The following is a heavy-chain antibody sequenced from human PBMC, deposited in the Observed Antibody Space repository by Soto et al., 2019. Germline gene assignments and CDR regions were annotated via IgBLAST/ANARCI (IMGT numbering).Heavy chain of an antibody. J-gene: IGHJ6*02. CDR3: ARVGPGIAAAVDGMDV. V-gene: IGHV3-33*01. D-gene: IGHD6-13*01. CDR1: GFTFSSYG. Sequence: GGSLRLSCAASGFTFSSYGMHLVRQAPDKGLEWVAVIWYDGSNKYYADSVKGRFTISRDNSKNTLYLQMNSLRAEDTAVYYCARVGPGIAAAVDGMDVWGQGTTVTVSS. CDR2: IWYDGSNK.